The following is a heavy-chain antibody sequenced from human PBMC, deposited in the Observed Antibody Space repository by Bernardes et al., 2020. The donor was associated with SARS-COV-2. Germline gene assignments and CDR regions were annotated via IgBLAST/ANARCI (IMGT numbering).Heavy chain of an antibody. Sequence: ASVKVSCKTSGYTFTMYTITWVRQAPGQGLEWMGWISTYNGDTKIAHKFQDRVSMTTDPSTNTAYMELRSLRADDTAVYYCARDRGSVKTGFDYWGQGTQVTVSS. D-gene: IGHD1-1*01. V-gene: IGHV1-18*04. CDR2: ISTYNGDT. J-gene: IGHJ4*02. CDR3: ARDRGSVKTGFDY. CDR1: GYTFTMYT.